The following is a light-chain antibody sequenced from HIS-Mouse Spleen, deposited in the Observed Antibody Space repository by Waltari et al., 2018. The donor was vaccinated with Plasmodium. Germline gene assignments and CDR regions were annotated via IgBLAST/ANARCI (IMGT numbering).Light chain of an antibody. CDR2: AVS. V-gene: IGLV2-11*01. CDR1: SSDVGGYNY. CDR3: CSYAGSYTSS. J-gene: IGLJ2*01. Sequence: QSALPQPRSVSGSPGQSVPISCTGTSSDVGGYNYVSWYQQHPGKAPKLRIYAVSKRPSGVPDRFSGSKSGNTASLTISGLQAEDEADYYCCSYAGSYTSSFGGGTKLTVL.